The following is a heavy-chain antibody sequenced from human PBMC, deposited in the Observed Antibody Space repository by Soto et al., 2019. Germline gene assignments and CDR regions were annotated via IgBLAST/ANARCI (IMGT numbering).Heavy chain of an antibody. CDR1: GFTVSSNY. CDR3: ARGGDYDFWSGYYYYGMDV. Sequence: GGSLRLSCAASGFTVSSNYMSWVRQAPGKGLEWVSVIYSGGSTYYADSVKGRFTISRDNSKNTLYLQMNSLRAEDTAVYYCARGGDYDFWSGYYYYGMDVWGQGTTVTVSS. CDR2: IYSGGST. J-gene: IGHJ6*02. D-gene: IGHD3-3*01. V-gene: IGHV3-66*01.